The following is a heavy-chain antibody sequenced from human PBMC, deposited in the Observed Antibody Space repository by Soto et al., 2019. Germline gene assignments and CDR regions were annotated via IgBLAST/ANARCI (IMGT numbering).Heavy chain of an antibody. Sequence: SETLSLTCTVSGGSISSGDYYWSWIRQPPGKGLEWIGYIYYSGSTYYNPSLKSRVTISVDTSKNQFSLKLSPVTAADTAVYYCARGGGYVAFDIWGQGTMVTVSS. J-gene: IGHJ3*02. D-gene: IGHD5-12*01. CDR3: ARGGGYVAFDI. CDR2: IYYSGST. CDR1: GGSISSGDYY. V-gene: IGHV4-30-4*01.